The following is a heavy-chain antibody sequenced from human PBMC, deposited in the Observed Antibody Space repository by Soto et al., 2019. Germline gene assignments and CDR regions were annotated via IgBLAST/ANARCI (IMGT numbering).Heavy chain of an antibody. CDR1: GFTFSAYT. CDR2: LDPSSTYI. V-gene: IGHV3-21*02. Sequence: EVQLVESGGGLVKPGGSLRLSCAASGFTFSAYTMNWVRQAPGKGLEWVSSLDPSSTYIYYADSVKGRFTLSRDNAKNSLFLRLNSPRADDTALDYCVRGSCGDYDSWGQGTVVTVSS. J-gene: IGHJ5*01. CDR3: VRGSCGDYDS. D-gene: IGHD4-17*01.